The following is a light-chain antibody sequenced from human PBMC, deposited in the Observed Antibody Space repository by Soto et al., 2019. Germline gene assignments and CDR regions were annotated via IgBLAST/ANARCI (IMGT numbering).Light chain of an antibody. Sequence: DIQMTQSHSTLSASVEERVTITCRARKSNSSRLAWYQHKPRKAPNLLIYKASSLESGVPSRFSGSGSGTEFTLTVSSLQPDDFATYYCQQYDSYPLTFGGGTKVDIK. CDR3: QQYDSYPLT. CDR2: KAS. CDR1: KSNSSR. J-gene: IGKJ4*01. V-gene: IGKV1-5*03.